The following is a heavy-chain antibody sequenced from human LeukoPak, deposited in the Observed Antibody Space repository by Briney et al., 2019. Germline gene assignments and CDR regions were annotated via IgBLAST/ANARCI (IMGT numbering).Heavy chain of an antibody. V-gene: IGHV3-53*01. CDR1: GFTVSSNY. CDR3: ARMGAGYSSSWYRGGYGMDV. D-gene: IGHD6-13*01. Sequence: GGSLRLSCAASGFTVSSNYMSWVRQAPGKGLEWVSVIYSGGSTYYADSVKGRFTISRDNSKNTLYLQMNSLRAEDTAVYYCARMGAGYSSSWYRGGYGMDVWGKGTTVTASS. J-gene: IGHJ6*04. CDR2: IYSGGST.